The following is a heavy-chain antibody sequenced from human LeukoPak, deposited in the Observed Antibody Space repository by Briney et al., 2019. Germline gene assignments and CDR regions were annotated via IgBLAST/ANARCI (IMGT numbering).Heavy chain of an antibody. CDR2: ITYDDFYK. J-gene: IGHJ4*02. D-gene: IGHD3-10*01. CDR1: GFTVSSNY. Sequence: GGSLRLSCAASGFTVSSNYMSWVRQAPGKGLEWVALITYDDFYKYYGDSVKGRFTISRDNSKNTLYLQMNSLRPEDTAVYYCAKDRISMARSSDIDNWGQGTLVTVSS. CDR3: AKDRISMARSSDIDN. V-gene: IGHV3-30*18.